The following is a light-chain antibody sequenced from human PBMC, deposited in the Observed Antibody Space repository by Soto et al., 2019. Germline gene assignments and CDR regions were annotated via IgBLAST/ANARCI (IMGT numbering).Light chain of an antibody. V-gene: IGKV3-15*01. CDR3: QQYNNWLQT. Sequence: EIVMTQSPATLSVSPGERSTLSCRASQSVGSNLAWYQQKPGQAPRLLIYGASTRATGIPARFSGSGSGTEFTLTISSLQSEDFAAYYCQQYNNWLQTFGQGTKVEIQ. J-gene: IGKJ1*01. CDR1: QSVGSN. CDR2: GAS.